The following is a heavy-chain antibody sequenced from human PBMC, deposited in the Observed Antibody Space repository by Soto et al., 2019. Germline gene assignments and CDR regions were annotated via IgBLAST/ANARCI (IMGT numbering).Heavy chain of an antibody. CDR2: IGVSSDA. J-gene: IGHJ4*02. CDR1: GFTFSSYA. Sequence: EVQLLESGGGLVQPGESLRLSCAASGFTFSSYAMSWARQAPGKGLEWVSSIGVSSDAYYADSVTGRFTISRDNSRNTLYLQMNSLRAEDTAVYYCAKNYFFCSWGQGTLVTVSS. V-gene: IGHV3-23*01. CDR3: AKNYFFCS.